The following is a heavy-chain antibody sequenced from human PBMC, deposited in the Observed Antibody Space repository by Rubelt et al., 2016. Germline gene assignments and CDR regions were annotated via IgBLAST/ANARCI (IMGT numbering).Heavy chain of an antibody. Sequence: GGSLRLSCAASGFTFGSYSMNWVRQAPGKGLEWVSSISSSSSYIYYADSVKGRFTISRDDAKNSLYLQMHSLRVDDTAVYFCARGSASVTFDFWGQGVPVTVSS. J-gene: IGHJ4*02. D-gene: IGHD4-17*01. CDR3: ARGSASVTFDF. V-gene: IGHV3-21*01. CDR1: GFTFGSYS. CDR2: ISSSSSYI.